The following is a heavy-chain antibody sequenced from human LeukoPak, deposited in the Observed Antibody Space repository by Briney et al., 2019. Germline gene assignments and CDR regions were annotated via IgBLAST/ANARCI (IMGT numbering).Heavy chain of an antibody. Sequence: ASVKVSCKVSGYTLTELSMHWVRQAPGKGLEWMGWISAYNGNTNYAQKLQGRVTMTTDTSTSTAYMELRSLRSDDTAVYYCARELYYYDSSGYKPPDYWGQGTLVTVSS. D-gene: IGHD3-22*01. CDR1: GYTLTELS. V-gene: IGHV1-18*01. J-gene: IGHJ4*02. CDR2: ISAYNGNT. CDR3: ARELYYYDSSGYKPPDY.